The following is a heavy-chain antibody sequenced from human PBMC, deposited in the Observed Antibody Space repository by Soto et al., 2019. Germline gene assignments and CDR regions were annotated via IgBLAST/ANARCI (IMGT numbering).Heavy chain of an antibody. CDR2: IDRTGTTK. CDR3: ARESDYSHFEY. CDR1: GFTFSDYY. Sequence: QVQLVESGGGLVKPGGSLRLSCAASGFTFSDYYMNWVRQAPGKGLEWISYIDRTGTTKYYADSVKGRFSIFRDNDKNSVALQMNSLRADDTAVYYSARESDYSHFEYWGQGALVTVSS. D-gene: IGHD2-15*01. J-gene: IGHJ4*02. V-gene: IGHV3-11*04.